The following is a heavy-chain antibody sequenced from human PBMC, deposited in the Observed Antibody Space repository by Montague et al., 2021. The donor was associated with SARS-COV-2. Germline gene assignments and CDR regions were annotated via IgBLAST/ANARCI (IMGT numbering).Heavy chain of an antibody. CDR1: GFTFSSYW. J-gene: IGHJ4*02. Sequence: ETLSLTCAASGFTFSSYWMHWVRQAPGKGLVWVSRINTNGSTSTYADSVNRRFTVSRDNAKNTLYLQMSSLRAEDTAVYYCARNSDSWGQGTLVTVSS. V-gene: IGHV3-74*01. CDR3: ARNSDS. CDR2: INTNGSTS.